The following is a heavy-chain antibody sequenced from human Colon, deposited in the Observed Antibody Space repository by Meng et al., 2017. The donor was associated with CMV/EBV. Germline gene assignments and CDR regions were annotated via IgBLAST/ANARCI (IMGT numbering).Heavy chain of an antibody. CDR1: GDRVSSNIAA. CDR2: TYFRSKWYS. V-gene: IGHV6-1*01. J-gene: IGHJ6*02. Sequence: SETLSLTCGISGDRVSSNIAAWHWIRQSPSRGLEWLGRTYFRSKWYSDYAVSMKSRMTINTDTSKNSLYLQMNSLRAEDTAVYYCARAHFYYYGMDVWGQGTTVTVSS. D-gene: IGHD3-3*02. CDR3: ARAHFYYYGMDV.